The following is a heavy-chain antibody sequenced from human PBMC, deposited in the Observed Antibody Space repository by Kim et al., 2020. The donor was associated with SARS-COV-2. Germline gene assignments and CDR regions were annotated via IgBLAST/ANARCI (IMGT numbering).Heavy chain of an antibody. CDR1: GFTFDDYA. J-gene: IGHJ3*02. CDR2: ISWNSGSI. Sequence: GGSLRLSCAASGFTFDDYAMHWVRQAPGKGLEWVSGISWNSGSIGYADSVKGRFTISRDKAKNSLYLQMNSLRAEDTALYYCAKLKGPFDIWGQGTMVTV. V-gene: IGHV3-9*01. CDR3: AKLKGPFDI.